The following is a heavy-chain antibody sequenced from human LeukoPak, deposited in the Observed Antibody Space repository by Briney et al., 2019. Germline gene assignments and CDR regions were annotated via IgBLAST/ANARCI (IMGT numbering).Heavy chain of an antibody. CDR3: ARVYCSSTSCFHDWFDP. Sequence: GESLKISCKGSGYSFTSYWIGWVRQMPGKGLEWMGIIYPGDSDTRYSPSFQGQVTISADKSISTAYLQWSSLKASDTAMYYCARVYCSSTSCFHDWFDPWGQGTLVTVSS. CDR1: GYSFTSYW. J-gene: IGHJ5*02. D-gene: IGHD2-2*01. V-gene: IGHV5-51*01. CDR2: IYPGDSDT.